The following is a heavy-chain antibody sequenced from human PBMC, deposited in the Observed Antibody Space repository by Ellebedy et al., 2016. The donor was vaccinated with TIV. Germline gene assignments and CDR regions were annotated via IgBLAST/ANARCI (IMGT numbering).Heavy chain of an antibody. CDR3: ARHLWFGQFSDYYYGMDV. CDR2: VHHSGTT. CDR1: GGSIRSNDYC. Sequence: MPSETLSLTCTVSGGSIRSNDYCWGWIRQHPEKGLDWIATVHHSGTTYYNPSLKRRVTISVDTSKNQFSLKLNSVTAADTAVYYCARHLWFGQFSDYYYGMDVWGQGTTVTVSS. V-gene: IGHV4-39*01. D-gene: IGHD3-10*01. J-gene: IGHJ6*02.